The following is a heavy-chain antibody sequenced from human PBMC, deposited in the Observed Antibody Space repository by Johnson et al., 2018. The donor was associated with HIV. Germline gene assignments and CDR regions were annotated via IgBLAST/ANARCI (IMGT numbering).Heavy chain of an antibody. CDR1: GFTFSSYG. CDR3: ARAGPYCSGGSCYSPDAFDI. V-gene: IGHV3-33*01. J-gene: IGHJ3*02. D-gene: IGHD2-15*01. Sequence: QVQLVESGGGVVQPGRSLRLSCAASGFTFSSYGMHWVRQAPGKGLEWVAVIWYDGSNKYYADSVKGRFTISRDNSKNTLDLQVNSLRAEATALYYCARAGPYCSGGSCYSPDAFDIWGQGPKVTGS. CDR2: IWYDGSNK.